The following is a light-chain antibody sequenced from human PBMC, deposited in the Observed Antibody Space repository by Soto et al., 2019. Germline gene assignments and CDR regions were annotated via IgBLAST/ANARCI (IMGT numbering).Light chain of an antibody. Sequence: EIVMTQSPATLSVSAGERATLSCRASQSVGRNLAWYQQKPGQAPRLLIYGASTRATDIPARFIGSGSWSEFALTISSLQSDDSAVYFRQQFNTWPPAPFGGGTRVEIK. CDR1: QSVGRN. J-gene: IGKJ4*01. V-gene: IGKV3-15*01. CDR2: GAS. CDR3: QQFNTWPPAP.